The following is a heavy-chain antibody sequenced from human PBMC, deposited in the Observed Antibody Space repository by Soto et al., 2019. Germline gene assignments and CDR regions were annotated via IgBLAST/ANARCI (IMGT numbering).Heavy chain of an antibody. CDR1: GYTXTSYG. CDR3: ARDILGGGKLEYGMDV. CDR2: IIGYNGNT. J-gene: IGHJ6*02. D-gene: IGHD2-15*01. Sequence: GXSXKVSFKASGYTXTSYGIGLVRQAPGQGLEWIGWIIGYNGNTNYAQKLQGIVTMTTDTSTSTAYMELRSLTSDDPAVYSCARDILGGGKLEYGMDVWGQGTTVTVSS. V-gene: IGHV1-18*04.